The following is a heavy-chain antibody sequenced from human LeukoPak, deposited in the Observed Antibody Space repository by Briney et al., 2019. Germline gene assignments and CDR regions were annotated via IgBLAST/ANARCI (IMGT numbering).Heavy chain of an antibody. Sequence: SETLSLTSTVSGGSVNRGSFYWAWVRQPPGKGLEWIGGIHHSGNTYYNPSLKSRITISIDTSQNQFSLNLSSVTATDRAVHYCARHEGSYYDKSGYTFDRWGQGTLVIVSS. J-gene: IGHJ4*02. V-gene: IGHV4-39*01. CDR1: GGSVNRGSFY. CDR2: IHHSGNT. CDR3: ARHEGSYYDKSGYTFDR. D-gene: IGHD3-22*01.